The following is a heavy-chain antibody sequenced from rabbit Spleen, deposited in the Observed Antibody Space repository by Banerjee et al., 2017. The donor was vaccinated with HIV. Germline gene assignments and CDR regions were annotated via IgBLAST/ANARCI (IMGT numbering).Heavy chain of an antibody. V-gene: IGHV1S40*01. D-gene: IGHD8-1*01. CDR3: ARDTGSSFSSYGMDL. CDR2: IDTGRSGFT. J-gene: IGHJ6*01. CDR1: GVTFTNNNY. Sequence: QSLEESGGDLVKPGASLTLNCTASGVTFTNNNYMCGVRQAPGKGLEWIACIDTGRSGFTYFASWAKGRFTISKTSSTTVTLQMTSLTVADTATYFCARDTGSSFSSYGMDLWGPGDPRHRL.